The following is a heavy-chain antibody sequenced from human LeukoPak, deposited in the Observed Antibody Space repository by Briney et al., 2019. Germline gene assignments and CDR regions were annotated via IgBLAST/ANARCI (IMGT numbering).Heavy chain of an antibody. V-gene: IGHV4-59*01. D-gene: IGHD5-18*01. CDR3: ARTTEGGYSYGYFYYYYMDV. Sequence: SGPLSLPCTVSGVPIISYYWGGIRQPPGKGLEGIGYIYDSGSTNYKYSLKSRVTISVEPSKNQFSLKLSSVTAAETAVYSCARTTEGGYSYGYFYYYYMDVWGKGTPVTISS. CDR2: IYDSGST. J-gene: IGHJ6*03. CDR1: GVPIISYY.